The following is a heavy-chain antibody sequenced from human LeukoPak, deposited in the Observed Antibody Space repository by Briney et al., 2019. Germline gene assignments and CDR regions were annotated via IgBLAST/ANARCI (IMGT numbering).Heavy chain of an antibody. CDR2: MNPNSGNT. CDR1: GYTFTSYG. Sequence: GASVKVSCKASGYTFTSYGISWVRQAPGQGLEWMGWMNPNSGNTGYAQKFQGRVTMTRNTSISTAYMELSSLRSDDTAVYYCARGRYDYGDNYYYYYGMDVWGQGTTVTVSS. D-gene: IGHD4-17*01. V-gene: IGHV1-8*02. CDR3: ARGRYDYGDNYYYYYGMDV. J-gene: IGHJ6*02.